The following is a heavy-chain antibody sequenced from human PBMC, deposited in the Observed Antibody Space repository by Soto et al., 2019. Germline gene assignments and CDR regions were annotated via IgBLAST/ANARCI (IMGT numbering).Heavy chain of an antibody. J-gene: IGHJ5*02. CDR3: AGSPTGVTPQTLAP. D-gene: IGHD4-17*01. CDR1: GGTFSSYA. V-gene: IGHV1-69*13. Sequence: SVKVSCKASGGTFSSYAISWVRQAPGQGLEWMGGIIPIFGTANYAQKFQGRVTITADESTSTAYMELSSLRSEDTAVYYCAGSPTGVTPQTLAPWAQGPLDPVSS. CDR2: IIPIFGTA.